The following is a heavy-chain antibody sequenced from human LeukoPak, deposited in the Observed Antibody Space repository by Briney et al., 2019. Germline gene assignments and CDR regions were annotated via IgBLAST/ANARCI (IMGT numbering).Heavy chain of an antibody. CDR3: IPHFPYFYGFDV. CDR1: GFTLCTAW. D-gene: IGHD3-3*02. CDR2: IKSEGEGATT. V-gene: IGHV3-15*01. Sequence: GVSLRLSCVSSGFTLCTAWMSWVRQAPGKGLEWLGHIKSEGEGATTDYAAPAKGRFAISRDDSKNMIYLQMSSLKIDDTAIYYCIPHFPYFYGFDVWGKGSTVTVSS. J-gene: IGHJ6*04.